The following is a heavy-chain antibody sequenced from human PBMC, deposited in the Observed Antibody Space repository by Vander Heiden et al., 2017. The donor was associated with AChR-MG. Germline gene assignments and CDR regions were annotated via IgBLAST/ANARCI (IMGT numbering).Heavy chain of an antibody. CDR3: AGGGGYLIEY. Sequence: EVQLVESRGGLVQPGGSLRLSCTASSFTFSDLWMNWVRQAPGKGLEWVAIIKQDGSEKHYVDSVEGRFTISRDNTKKSLYLQMNSLRAEDTAMYYCAGGGGYLIEYWGQGTLVTVSS. D-gene: IGHD3-16*01. CDR1: SFTFSDLW. CDR2: IKQDGSEK. J-gene: IGHJ4*02. V-gene: IGHV3-7*03.